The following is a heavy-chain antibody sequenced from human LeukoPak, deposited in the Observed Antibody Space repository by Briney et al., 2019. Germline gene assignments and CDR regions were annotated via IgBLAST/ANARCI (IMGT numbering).Heavy chain of an antibody. CDR3: ARIGRGLLGATIVY. CDR2: ISWNSGSI. D-gene: IGHD1-26*01. CDR1: GFTFDDYA. V-gene: IGHV3-9*01. Sequence: GRSLRLSCAASGFTFDDYAMHWVRQAPGKGLEWVSGISWNSGSIGYADSVKGRFTISRDNAKNSLYLQMNSLRAEDTAVYYCARIGRGLLGATIVYWGQGTLVTVSS. J-gene: IGHJ4*02.